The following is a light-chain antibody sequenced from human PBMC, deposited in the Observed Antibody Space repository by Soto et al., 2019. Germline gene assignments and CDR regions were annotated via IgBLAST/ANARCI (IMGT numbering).Light chain of an antibody. V-gene: IGLV2-14*01. CDR3: SSHTSSSLEV. J-gene: IGLJ1*01. CDR1: SSDVGGYNY. Sequence: QSVLTQPASVSGSPGQSITISCTGTSSDVGGYNYVSWYQQHPGKAPKLMIYEVSNRPSGVSNRFSGSKSGNTASLTISGLQAEDEADYYCSSHTSSSLEVFGTGTKVTVL. CDR2: EVS.